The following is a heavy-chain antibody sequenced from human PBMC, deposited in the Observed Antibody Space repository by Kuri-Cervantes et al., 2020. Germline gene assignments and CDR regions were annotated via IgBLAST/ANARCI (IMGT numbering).Heavy chain of an antibody. J-gene: IGHJ4*02. CDR2: IYHSGST. CDR1: GGTISSGGYS. Sequence: LRLSCAVSGGTISSGGYSWSWIRQPPGKGLEWIGEIYHSGSTNYNPSLKSRVTISVDRSKNQFSLKLSSVTAADTAVYYCASRSSGYDPLDYWGQGTLVTVSS. V-gene: IGHV4-30-2*01. CDR3: ASRSSGYDPLDY. D-gene: IGHD5-12*01.